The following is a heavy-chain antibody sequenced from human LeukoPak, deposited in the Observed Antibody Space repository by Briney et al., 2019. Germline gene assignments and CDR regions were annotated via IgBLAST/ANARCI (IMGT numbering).Heavy chain of an antibody. Sequence: SETLSLTCTVSGGSISSSSYYWGWIRQPPGKGLEWIGSIYYSGSTYYNPSLKSRVTISVDTSKNQFSLKLSSVTAADTAVYYCARMFSDFWNNWFDPWGQGTLVTVSS. CDR1: GGSISSSSYY. V-gene: IGHV4-39*07. CDR2: IYYSGST. J-gene: IGHJ5*02. CDR3: ARMFSDFWNNWFDP. D-gene: IGHD3-3*01.